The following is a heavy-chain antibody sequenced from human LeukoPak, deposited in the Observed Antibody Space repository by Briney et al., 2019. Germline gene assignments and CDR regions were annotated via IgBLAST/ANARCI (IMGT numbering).Heavy chain of an antibody. Sequence: PGGSLRLSCAASGFTFSSYSMNWVRHAPGKGLVWVSRINGDGSSTNYADSVKGRFTISRDNGKNTLYLQMNSLRAEDTAVYYCAILPLGQWGQGTLVTVSS. V-gene: IGHV3-74*01. J-gene: IGHJ4*02. D-gene: IGHD3-3*01. CDR1: GFTFSSYS. CDR2: INGDGSST. CDR3: AILPLGQ.